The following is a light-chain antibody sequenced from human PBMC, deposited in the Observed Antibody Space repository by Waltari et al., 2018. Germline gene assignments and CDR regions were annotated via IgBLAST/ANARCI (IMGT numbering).Light chain of an antibody. J-gene: IGLJ2*01. CDR1: SGVIGSYYY. CDR3: SSYTKDTRI. CDR2: DVN. Sequence: QSALTQPASVSGSPGQSITLSCTGASGVIGSYYYVSWYQQHPGNAPKLVIFDVNKRPSGVSNCSSAAVSGNTASLTISGRQAEDEADYYCSSYTKDTRIFGGGTKLTVL. V-gene: IGLV2-14*03.